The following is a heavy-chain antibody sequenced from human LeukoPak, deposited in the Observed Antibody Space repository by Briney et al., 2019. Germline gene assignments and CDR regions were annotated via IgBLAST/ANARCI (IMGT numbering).Heavy chain of an antibody. CDR3: ARERFVDDFWSGYSGDAFDI. V-gene: IGHV1-69*01. J-gene: IGHJ3*02. Sequence: SVTVSCMSSGGTFSSYAISWVRPAPGQGLAWMGGIIPMFGTANYAQKFQGRVTITADESTSTAYMELSSLRSEDTAVYYCARERFVDDFWSGYSGDAFDIWGQGTMVTVSS. D-gene: IGHD3-3*01. CDR2: IIPMFGTA. CDR1: GGTFSSYA.